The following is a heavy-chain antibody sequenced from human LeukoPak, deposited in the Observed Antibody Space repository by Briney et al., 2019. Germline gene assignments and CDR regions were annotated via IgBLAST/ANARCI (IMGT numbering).Heavy chain of an antibody. J-gene: IGHJ5*02. CDR2: IIPIFGTA. V-gene: IGHV1-69*06. CDR3: ARAPSTPDIVVVPWFDP. Sequence: ASVKVSCKASGGTFSSYAISWVRQAPGQGLEWMGGIIPIFGTANYAQKFQGRVTITADKSTSTAYMGLSSLRSEDTAVYYCARAPSTPDIVVVPWFDPWGQGTLVTVSS. CDR1: GGTFSSYA. D-gene: IGHD2-2*01.